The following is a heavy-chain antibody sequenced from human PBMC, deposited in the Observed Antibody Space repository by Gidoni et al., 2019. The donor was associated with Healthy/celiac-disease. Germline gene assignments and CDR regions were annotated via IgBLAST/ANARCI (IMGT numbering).Heavy chain of an antibody. CDR3: ARGQVGDGFHRAFDY. CDR1: GGSFSGYY. J-gene: IGHJ4*02. D-gene: IGHD1-26*01. Sequence: QVQLQQWGAGLLKPSETLSLTCAVYGGSFSGYYWSWIRQSPGKGLEWIGEINHSGSTNYNPSLKSRVTISVDTSKNQFSLKLSSVTAADTAVYYCARGQVGDGFHRAFDYWGQGTLVTVSS. V-gene: IGHV4-34*01. CDR2: INHSGST.